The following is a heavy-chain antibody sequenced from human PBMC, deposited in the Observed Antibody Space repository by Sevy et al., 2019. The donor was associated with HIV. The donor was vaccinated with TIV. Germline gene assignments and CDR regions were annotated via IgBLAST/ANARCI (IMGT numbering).Heavy chain of an antibody. Sequence: GGSLRLSCKGSGYSFTSYWIGWVRQMPGKGLEWMGIIYPGDSDTRYSPSFQGQVTISADKSISTAYLQWSSLKASDTAMYYCARRSSSPNWFDPWGQGTLVTVSS. CDR1: GYSFTSYW. J-gene: IGHJ5*02. D-gene: IGHD6-13*01. CDR3: ARRSSSPNWFDP. V-gene: IGHV5-51*01. CDR2: IYPGDSDT.